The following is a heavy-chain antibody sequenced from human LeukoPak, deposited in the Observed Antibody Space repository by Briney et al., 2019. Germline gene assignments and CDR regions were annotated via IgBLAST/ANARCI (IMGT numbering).Heavy chain of an antibody. CDR2: FDPEDGET. J-gene: IGHJ3*02. D-gene: IGHD5-18*01. Sequence: GASVKVSCKVSGYTLTELSMHWVRQAPGKGLEWMGGFDPEDGETIYSQKFQGRVTMTEDTSTDTAYMELSSLRSEDTAVYYCATVGVQLWLLNAFDIWGQGTMVTVSS. CDR3: ATVGVQLWLLNAFDI. V-gene: IGHV1-24*01. CDR1: GYTLTELS.